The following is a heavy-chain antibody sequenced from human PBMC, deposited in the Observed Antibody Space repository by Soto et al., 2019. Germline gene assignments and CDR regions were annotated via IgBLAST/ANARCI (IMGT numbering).Heavy chain of an antibody. Sequence: PGGSLRLSCEMSGFTFSSYAMHWVRQAPGKGLEYVSAISSNGGSTYYADSVKGRFTISRDNSKNTLYLQMSSLRAEDTAVYYCVKDSPRYNWNDAISDGMDVWGQGTTVTVSS. CDR2: ISSNGGST. D-gene: IGHD1-1*01. CDR1: GFTFSSYA. V-gene: IGHV3-64D*06. CDR3: VKDSPRYNWNDAISDGMDV. J-gene: IGHJ6*02.